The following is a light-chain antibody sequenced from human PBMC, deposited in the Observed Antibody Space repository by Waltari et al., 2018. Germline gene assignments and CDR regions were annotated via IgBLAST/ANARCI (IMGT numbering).Light chain of an antibody. Sequence: IVMTQSPATLSVSPGESVTLPCRASQSVSSNVAWYQQKTGQAPRLLIYGASTRATGIPARFRGSGSGTEFTLTISSLQSEDFAVYYCQQYDNWPPATFGQGTKVEI. V-gene: IGKV3-15*01. CDR2: GAS. CDR3: QQYDNWPPAT. J-gene: IGKJ1*01. CDR1: QSVSSN.